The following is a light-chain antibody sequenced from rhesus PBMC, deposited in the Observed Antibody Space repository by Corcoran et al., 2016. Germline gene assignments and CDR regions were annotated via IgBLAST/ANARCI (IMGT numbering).Light chain of an antibody. CDR2: YAK. J-gene: IGKJ2*01. CDR1: QGISSY. CDR3: QQGNGKPYS. Sequence: DIQMSQSPSSLSAFVGDRVTITCRASQGISSYLNWYQQKPGKAPKLLIYYAKFLASGVPSRFSGSGSGTEFILTISSLQPEDFATYYCQQGNGKPYSFGRGTKVEIK. V-gene: IGKV1-32*04.